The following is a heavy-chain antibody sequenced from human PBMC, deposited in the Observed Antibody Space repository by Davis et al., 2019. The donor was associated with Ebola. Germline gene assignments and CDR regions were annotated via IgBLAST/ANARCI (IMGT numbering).Heavy chain of an antibody. Sequence: GGSLRLSCAASGFTVSSNYMSWVRQAPGKGLEWVSHISSSGSTIYYADSVKGRFTISRDNVKNSLYLQMNNLRVEDTAVYYCASITTAVWGQGTLVTVSS. D-gene: IGHD6-13*01. V-gene: IGHV3-11*04. CDR2: ISSSGSTI. J-gene: IGHJ4*02. CDR3: ASITTAV. CDR1: GFTVSSNY.